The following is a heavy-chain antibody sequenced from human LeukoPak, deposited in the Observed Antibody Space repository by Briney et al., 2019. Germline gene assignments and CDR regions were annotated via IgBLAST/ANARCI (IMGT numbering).Heavy chain of an antibody. CDR1: GFTFSSYS. Sequence: GGSLRLSCVVSGFTFSSYSMNWVRQAPGKGLEWVSYISSRSSSIYYLDSVKGRFTISRDNAKNSLYLQMNSLRDEDTALYYCARDLHYYVAMDVWGQGTTVTVSS. J-gene: IGHJ6*02. CDR2: ISSRSSSI. V-gene: IGHV3-48*02. CDR3: ARDLHYYVAMDV. D-gene: IGHD3-10*02.